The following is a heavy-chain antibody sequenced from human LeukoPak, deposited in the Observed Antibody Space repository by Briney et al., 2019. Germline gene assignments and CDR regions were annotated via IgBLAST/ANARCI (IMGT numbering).Heavy chain of an antibody. CDR1: GGSISSYY. J-gene: IGHJ4*02. V-gene: IGHV4-59*01. CDR2: IYYSGST. CDR3: ARGGAFDY. Sequence: ESSETLFLTCTVSGGSISSYYWSWIRQPPGKGLEWIGYIYYSGSTNYNPSLKSRVTISVDTSKNQFSLKLSSVTAADTAAYYCARGGAFDYWGQGTLVTVSS.